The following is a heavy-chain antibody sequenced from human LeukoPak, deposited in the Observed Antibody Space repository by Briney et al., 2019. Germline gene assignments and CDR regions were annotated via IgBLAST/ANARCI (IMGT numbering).Heavy chain of an antibody. V-gene: IGHV1-69*13. CDR1: GYTFTSYY. Sequence: SVKVSCKASGYTFTSYYMHWVRQAPGQGLEWMGGIIPIFGTANYAQKFQGRVTITADESTSTAYMELSSLRSEDTAVYYCAREGPLSIAAAVLDYWGQGTLVTVSS. J-gene: IGHJ4*02. D-gene: IGHD6-13*01. CDR2: IIPIFGTA. CDR3: AREGPLSIAAAVLDY.